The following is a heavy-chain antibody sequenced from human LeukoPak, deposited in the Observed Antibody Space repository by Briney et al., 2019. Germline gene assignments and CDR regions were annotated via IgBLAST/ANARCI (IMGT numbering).Heavy chain of an antibody. CDR3: ARRAAAGPLLDN. J-gene: IGHJ4*02. Sequence: VASVTVSCKASGYTFTNYYMHWVRQAPGQGLEWMGIINPSGGSTTYAQKLQGRVTMTRDTPTSTVYMELSSLRSEDTAVYYCARRAAAGPLLDNWGQGTLVTVSS. D-gene: IGHD6-13*01. CDR1: GYTFTNYY. CDR2: INPSGGST. V-gene: IGHV1-46*01.